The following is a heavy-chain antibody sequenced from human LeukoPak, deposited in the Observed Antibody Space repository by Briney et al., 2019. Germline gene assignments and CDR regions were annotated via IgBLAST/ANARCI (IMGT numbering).Heavy chain of an antibody. Sequence: GGSLRLSCAASGFTSSSYSMNWVRQAPGKGLEWVSYISSSSSTIYYADSVKGRFTISRDNAKNSLYLQMNSLRAEDTAVYYCARDHYYGSGSYNWGQGTLVTVSS. J-gene: IGHJ4*02. CDR1: GFTSSSYS. V-gene: IGHV3-48*01. D-gene: IGHD3-10*01. CDR2: ISSSSSTI. CDR3: ARDHYYGSGSYN.